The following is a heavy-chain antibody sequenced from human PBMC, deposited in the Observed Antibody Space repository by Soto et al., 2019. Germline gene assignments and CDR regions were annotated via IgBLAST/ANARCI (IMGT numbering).Heavy chain of an antibody. CDR1: VYSIIIAYYY. V-gene: IGHV4-30-4*01. Sequence: PSSTXSLTCTVSVYSIIIAYYYLSWIRQTPGKGLEWIGHIFYSGTTYYNPSLKSRITISVDTSKNHFSLRLTSVTAADTAVYYCARDIWVETEIKYYGMEVWGQGTTVTV. J-gene: IGHJ6*01. CDR2: IFYSGTT. D-gene: IGHD5-18*01. CDR3: ARDIWVETEIKYYGMEV.